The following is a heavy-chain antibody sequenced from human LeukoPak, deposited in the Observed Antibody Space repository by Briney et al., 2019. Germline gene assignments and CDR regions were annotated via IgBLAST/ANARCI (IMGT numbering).Heavy chain of an antibody. J-gene: IGHJ4*02. V-gene: IGHV4-39*06. D-gene: IGHD3-10*01. CDR3: ARVYGSGSPEYCFDY. Sequence: SETLSLTCTVSGGSISSGDYYWSWIRQPPGKGLEWIGEINHSGSTNYNPSLKSRVTTSVDTSKNQFPLKLSSVTAADTAVYYCARVYGSGSPEYCFDYWGQGTLVTVSS. CDR1: GGSISSGDYY. CDR2: INHSGST.